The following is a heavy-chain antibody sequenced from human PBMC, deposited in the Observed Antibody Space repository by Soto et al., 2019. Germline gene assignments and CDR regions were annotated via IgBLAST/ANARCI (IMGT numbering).Heavy chain of an antibody. CDR1: GFTFSSYG. CDR2: IWYGGSNK. CDR3: ARDVGFMPTIPVCDY. D-gene: IGHD1-1*01. Sequence: GGSLRLSCAASGFTFSSYGMHWVRQAPGKGLEWVAVIWYGGSNKYYADSVKGRFTISRDNSKNTLYLQMNSLRAEDTAVYYCARDVGFMPTIPVCDYWGQGTLVTVSS. J-gene: IGHJ4*02. V-gene: IGHV3-33*01.